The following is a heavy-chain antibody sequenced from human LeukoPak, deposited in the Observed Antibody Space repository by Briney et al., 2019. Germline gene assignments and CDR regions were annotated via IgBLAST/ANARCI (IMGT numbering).Heavy chain of an antibody. Sequence: GGSLRLSCAASGLTFSNYNMNWVRQAPGEGLEWVSFISSSSNYIYYADSVRGRFTISRDSAKNSLYLQMNSLRAEDTAVYYCARGTPTTRDFDYWGQGTLVTVSS. V-gene: IGHV3-21*01. J-gene: IGHJ4*02. CDR1: GLTFSNYN. D-gene: IGHD4-11*01. CDR2: ISSSSNYI. CDR3: ARGTPTTRDFDY.